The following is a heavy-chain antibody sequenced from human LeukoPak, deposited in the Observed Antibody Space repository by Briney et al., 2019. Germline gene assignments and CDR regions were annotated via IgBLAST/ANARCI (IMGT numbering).Heavy chain of an antibody. J-gene: IGHJ4*02. D-gene: IGHD1-1*01. CDR1: GYSFTSYW. V-gene: IGHV5-51*01. CDR2: IYPGDSDT. CDR3: ARQGLERRLPFDY. Sequence: GESLKISCKSSGYSFTSYWIGWVRQMPGKGLEWMGIIYPGDSDTRYSPSFQGQVTISADKSISTAYLQWSSLKASDTAMYYCARQGLERRLPFDYWGQGTLVTVSS.